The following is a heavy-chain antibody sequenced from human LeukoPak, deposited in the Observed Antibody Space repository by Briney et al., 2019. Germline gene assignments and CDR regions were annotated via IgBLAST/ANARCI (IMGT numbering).Heavy chain of an antibody. D-gene: IGHD3-22*01. J-gene: IGHJ5*02. CDR1: GFTFSSYG. CDR2: IWYDGSNK. Sequence: GGSLRLSCAASGFTFSSYGMHWVRQAPGKGLEWVAVIWYDGSNKYYADSVKGRFTISRDNSKNTLYLQMNSLRAEDTAVYYCARARDSSGYRQGFWFDPWGQGTLVTVSS. V-gene: IGHV3-33*01. CDR3: ARARDSSGYRQGFWFDP.